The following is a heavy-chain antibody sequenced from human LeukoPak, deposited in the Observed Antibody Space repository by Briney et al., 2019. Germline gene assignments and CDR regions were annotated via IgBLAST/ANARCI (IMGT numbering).Heavy chain of an antibody. Sequence: SETLSLTCTVSGGSISSGGYYWSWIRQHPGKGLEWIGYIYYSGSTYYNPSLKSRVTISVDTSKNQFSLKLSSVTAADTAVYYCARDPYDSSGYYPPFDYWGQGTLVTVSS. CDR1: GGSISSGGYY. CDR3: ARDPYDSSGYYPPFDY. D-gene: IGHD3-22*01. V-gene: IGHV4-31*03. J-gene: IGHJ4*02. CDR2: IYYSGST.